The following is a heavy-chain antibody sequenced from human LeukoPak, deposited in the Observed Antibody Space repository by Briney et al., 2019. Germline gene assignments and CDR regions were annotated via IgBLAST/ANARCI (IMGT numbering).Heavy chain of an antibody. J-gene: IGHJ4*02. D-gene: IGHD3-22*01. CDR3: AKGTITMIVVVITPLDY. CDR1: GFTFSSYA. Sequence: PGGSLRLSCAASGFTFSSYAMSWVRQAPGKGLEWVSAIYSSGSTYYADSVKGRFTISRDNSKNTLNLQMNSLRAEDTAVYYCAKGTITMIVVVITPLDYWGQGTLVTVSS. V-gene: IGHV3-23*05. CDR2: IYSSGST.